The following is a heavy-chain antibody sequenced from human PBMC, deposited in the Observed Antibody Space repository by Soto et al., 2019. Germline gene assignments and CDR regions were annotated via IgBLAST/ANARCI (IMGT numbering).Heavy chain of an antibody. J-gene: IGHJ5*02. CDR2: IYYSGNT. CDR3: ARVPVLLWFGELLHWFDP. D-gene: IGHD3-10*01. Sequence: KTSETLSLTCTVSGGSTSSDNYWSWIRQPPGKGLEWIGHIYYSGNTDYNPSLKSRLAISIDTSKNQFSLKLSSVTAADTAVYYCARVPVLLWFGELLHWFDPWGQGTLVTVSS. V-gene: IGHV4-59*01. CDR1: GGSTSSDNY.